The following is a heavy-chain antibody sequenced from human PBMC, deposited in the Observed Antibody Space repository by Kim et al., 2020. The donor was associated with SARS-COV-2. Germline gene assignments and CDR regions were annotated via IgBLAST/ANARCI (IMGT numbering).Heavy chain of an antibody. CDR2: IYYSGST. CDR1: GGSISSYY. Sequence: SETLSLTCTVSGGSISSYYWSWIRQPPGKGLEWIGYIYYSGSTNYNPSLKSRVTISVDTSKNQFSLKLSSVTAADTAVYYCASSIVVVPAVSAFDIWGQGTMVTVSS. CDR3: ASSIVVVPAVSAFDI. J-gene: IGHJ3*02. D-gene: IGHD2-2*01. V-gene: IGHV4-59*01.